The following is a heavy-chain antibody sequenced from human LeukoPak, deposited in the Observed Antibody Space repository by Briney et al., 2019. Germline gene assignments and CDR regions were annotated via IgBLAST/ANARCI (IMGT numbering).Heavy chain of an antibody. V-gene: IGHV4-34*01. CDR3: APIFGDYSDFDY. D-gene: IGHD4-17*01. CDR2: ITHSGTT. CDR1: GGSSSNYY. J-gene: IGHJ4*01. Sequence: SETLSLTCAVYGGSSSNYYWSWIRQPPGKGLEWIGEITHSGTTNYNPALKSRVTISRDTSKNQFSLRLSSVTAADTAVYYCAPIFGDYSDFDYWGQGTLVTVPS.